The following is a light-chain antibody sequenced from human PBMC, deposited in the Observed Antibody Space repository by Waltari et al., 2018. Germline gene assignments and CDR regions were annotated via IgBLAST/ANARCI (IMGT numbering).Light chain of an antibody. V-gene: IGKV1-5*03. CDR1: QSISGL. Sequence: DIQMTQSPSTLSASVGDRVTITCRASQSISGLLAWYRQEAGKAPKLLIYEASTLESGVPSRFSGSGSGTEFTLTISGVQPDDVATFYCQQYRTYPWTFGRGTKVEIE. J-gene: IGKJ1*01. CDR2: EAS. CDR3: QQYRTYPWT.